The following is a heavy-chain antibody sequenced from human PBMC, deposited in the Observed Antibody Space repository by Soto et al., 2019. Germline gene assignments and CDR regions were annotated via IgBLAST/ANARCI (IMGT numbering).Heavy chain of an antibody. CDR3: ARDWVWFGAHPIDY. J-gene: IGHJ4*02. CDR2: ISYDGSNK. D-gene: IGHD3-10*01. Sequence: QVQLGESGGGVVQPGGSLRLSCAASGFTFSNYGMHWVRQAPGKGLEWEAVISYDGSNKYYADSVKGRFTISRDNSKNTLYLQMNSLTTEDTAVYYCARDWVWFGAHPIDYWGQGTLVTVSS. CDR1: GFTFSNYG. V-gene: IGHV3-30*03.